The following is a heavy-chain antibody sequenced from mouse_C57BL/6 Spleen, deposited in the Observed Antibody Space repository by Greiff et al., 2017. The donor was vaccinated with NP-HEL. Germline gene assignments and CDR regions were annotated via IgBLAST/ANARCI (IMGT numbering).Heavy chain of an antibody. J-gene: IGHJ1*03. CDR2: ISSGGDYI. CDR3: TRDEYYGSSYWYFDV. Sequence: EVQLVESGEGLVKPGGSLKLSCAASGFTFSSYAMSWVRQTPEKRLEWVAYISSGGDYIYYADTVKGRFTISRDNARNTLYLQMSSLKSEDTAMYYCTRDEYYGSSYWYFDVWGTGTTVTVSS. CDR1: GFTFSSYA. V-gene: IGHV5-9-1*02. D-gene: IGHD1-1*01.